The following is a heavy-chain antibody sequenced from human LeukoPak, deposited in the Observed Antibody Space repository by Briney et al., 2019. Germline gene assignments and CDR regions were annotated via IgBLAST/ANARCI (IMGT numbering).Heavy chain of an antibody. CDR3: AGYSSGWEDY. D-gene: IGHD6-19*01. V-gene: IGHV4-59*01. CDR1: GGSISSYY. CDR2: IYYSGST. Sequence: SETLSPTCTVSGGSISSYYWSWIRQPPGKGLEWIGYIYYSGSTNYNPSLKSRVTISVDTSKNQFSLKLSSVTAADTAVYYCAGYSSGWEDYWGQGTLVTVSS. J-gene: IGHJ4*02.